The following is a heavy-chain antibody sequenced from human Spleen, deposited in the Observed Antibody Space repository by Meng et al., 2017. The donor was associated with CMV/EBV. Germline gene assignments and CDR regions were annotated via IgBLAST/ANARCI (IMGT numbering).Heavy chain of an antibody. CDR3: AKDRGNWNFFDY. Sequence: GGSLRLSCAASGSTFSSYAMSWVRQAPGKGLEWVAIIYSGAGSTHYADSVKGRFTISRDNSKNTLYLQMSSLRAEDTAVFYCAKDRGNWNFFDYWGQGTLVTVSS. CDR1: GSTFSSYA. J-gene: IGHJ4*02. CDR2: IYSGAGST. V-gene: IGHV3-23*03. D-gene: IGHD4-23*01.